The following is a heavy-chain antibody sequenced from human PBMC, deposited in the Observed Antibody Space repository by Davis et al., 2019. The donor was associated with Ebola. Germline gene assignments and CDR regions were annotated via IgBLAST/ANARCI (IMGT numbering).Heavy chain of an antibody. V-gene: IGHV4-4*07. CDR2: GST. CDR3: ARDFRYPRGASWFDP. J-gene: IGHJ5*02. D-gene: IGHD3-10*01. Sequence: GSTNYNPSLKSRITMSVDTSKNQFSLKLSSVTAADTAVYYCARDFRYPRGASWFDPWGQGTLVTVSS.